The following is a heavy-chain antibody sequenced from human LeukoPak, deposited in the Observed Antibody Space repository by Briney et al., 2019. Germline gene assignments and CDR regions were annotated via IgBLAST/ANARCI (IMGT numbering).Heavy chain of an antibody. CDR2: ISGSGGST. CDR1: GFTFSSYA. D-gene: IGHD2-21*02. V-gene: IGHV3-23*01. Sequence: GGSLRLSCAASGFTFSSYAMSWVRQGPGKGLEWVSAISGSGGSTYYADSVKGRFTISRDNSKNTLYLQMNSLRAEDTAVYYCAKDTHIVVVTASTFDYWGQGTLVTVSS. J-gene: IGHJ4*02. CDR3: AKDTHIVVVTASTFDY.